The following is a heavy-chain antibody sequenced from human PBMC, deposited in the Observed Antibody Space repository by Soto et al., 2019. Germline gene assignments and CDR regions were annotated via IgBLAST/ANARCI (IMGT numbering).Heavy chain of an antibody. CDR3: ARHGRGSGWTEEFDY. CDR2: IYYSGRT. J-gene: IGHJ4*02. D-gene: IGHD6-19*01. Sequence: PSETLSLTCTVSGGSISSYYWSWIRQPPGKGLEWIGYIYYSGRTNYNPSLKSRVTISVDTSKNQFSLKLSSVTAADTAVYYCARHGRGSGWTEEFDYWGQGTLVTVSS. CDR1: GGSISSYY. V-gene: IGHV4-59*08.